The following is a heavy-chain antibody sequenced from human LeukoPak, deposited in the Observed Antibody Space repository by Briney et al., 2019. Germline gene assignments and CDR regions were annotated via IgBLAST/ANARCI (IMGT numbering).Heavy chain of an antibody. CDR1: GFTFTNSW. Sequence: SGGSLRLSCAASGFTFTNSWMSWVRQAPGKGLEWVGRIKSKGDGETIDNAAPVKGRFTMSRDESKATLYLQMNSLKAEDTAVYYCTTDLGLTMIRGVIVYWGQGALVTVSS. V-gene: IGHV3-15*01. CDR2: IKSKGDGETI. D-gene: IGHD3-10*01. CDR3: TTDLGLTMIRGVIVY. J-gene: IGHJ4*02.